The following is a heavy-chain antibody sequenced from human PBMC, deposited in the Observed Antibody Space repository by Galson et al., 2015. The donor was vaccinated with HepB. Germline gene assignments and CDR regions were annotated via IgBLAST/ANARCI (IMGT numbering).Heavy chain of an antibody. V-gene: IGHV1-69*10. J-gene: IGHJ6*03. Sequence: SVKVSCKASGGTFSDYAVTWVRQAPGQGLEWMGGIIPFLDRANYAQRFQGRVTITADKSTNTAYMELSSLRSEDTAVYYCARGPLGHMDVWGKGTTVTVSS. CDR3: ARGPLGHMDV. CDR2: IIPFLDRA. CDR1: GGTFSDYA.